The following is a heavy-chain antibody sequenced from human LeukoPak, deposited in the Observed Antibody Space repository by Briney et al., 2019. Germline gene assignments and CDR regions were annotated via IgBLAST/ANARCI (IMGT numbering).Heavy chain of an antibody. V-gene: IGHV3-23*01. CDR2: ISGSGGST. D-gene: IGHD5-24*01. CDR1: GFTFSSYS. CDR3: AKVQEMDTILPPFHY. Sequence: GGSLRLSCAASGFTFSSYSMNWVREAPGKGLEWVSAISGSGGSTYYADSVKGRFTISRDNSKNTLYLQMNSLRAEDTAVYYCAKVQEMDTILPPFHYWGQGTLVTVSS. J-gene: IGHJ4*02.